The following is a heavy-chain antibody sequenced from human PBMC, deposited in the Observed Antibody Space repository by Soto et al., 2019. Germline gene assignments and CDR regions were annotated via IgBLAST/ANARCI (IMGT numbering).Heavy chain of an antibody. CDR3: ARHAKVAGDYYYGMDV. CDR1: GCSFTSYW. J-gene: IGHJ6*02. CDR2: IDPSDSYT. D-gene: IGHD6-19*01. V-gene: IGHV5-10-1*01. Sequence: GESLKISCKGSGCSFTSYWISWVRQMHGKGLEWMGRIDPSDSYTNYSPSFQGHVTISADKSISTAYLQWSSLKASDTAMYYCARHAKVAGDYYYGMDVWGQGTTVTVSS.